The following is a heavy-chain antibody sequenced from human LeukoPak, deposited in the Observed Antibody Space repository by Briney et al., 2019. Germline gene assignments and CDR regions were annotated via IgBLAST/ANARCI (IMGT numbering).Heavy chain of an antibody. CDR3: ARTPYYYDSIPARNPFDY. CDR1: GFTFSSYA. V-gene: IGHV3-30-3*01. Sequence: GGSLRLSCAASGFTFSSYAMHWVRQAPGKGLEWVAVISYDGSNKYYADSVKGRFTISRDNSKNTLYLQMNSLRAEDTAVYYCARTPYYYDSIPARNPFDYWGQGTLVTVSS. J-gene: IGHJ4*02. CDR2: ISYDGSNK. D-gene: IGHD3-22*01.